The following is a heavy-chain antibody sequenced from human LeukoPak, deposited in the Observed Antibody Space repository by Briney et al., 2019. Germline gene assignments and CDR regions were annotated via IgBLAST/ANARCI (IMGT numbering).Heavy chain of an antibody. D-gene: IGHD1-7*01. Sequence: GGSLRLSCAASGFTFSNAWMSWVRQAPGKGLEWVGRIKSKTDGGTTEYAASVKGRFTISRDDSKSIAYLQMNSLKTEDTAVYYCTTSTGTTVWGDFFDYWGQGTLVTVSS. CDR3: TTSTGTTVWGDFFDY. V-gene: IGHV3-15*01. J-gene: IGHJ4*02. CDR2: IKSKTDGGTT. CDR1: GFTFSNAW.